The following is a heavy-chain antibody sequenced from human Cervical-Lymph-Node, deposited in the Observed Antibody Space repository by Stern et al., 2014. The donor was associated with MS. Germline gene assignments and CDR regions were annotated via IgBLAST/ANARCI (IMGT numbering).Heavy chain of an antibody. D-gene: IGHD2-15*01. Sequence: VQLVESGGGLVQPGGSLRLSCAVSGFTSNTYSLNWVRQAPGKGLEWVSYISSSSSTIHYADSVKGRFTISRDNAKNSLYLQMNSLRAEDTAVYYCARDSGSGMLYYFDFWGQGSPVAVSS. CDR2: ISSSSSTI. V-gene: IGHV3-48*01. CDR3: ARDSGSGMLYYFDF. J-gene: IGHJ4*02. CDR1: GFTSNTYS.